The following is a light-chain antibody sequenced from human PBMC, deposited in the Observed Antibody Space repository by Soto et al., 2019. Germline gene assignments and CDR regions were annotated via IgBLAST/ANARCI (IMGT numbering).Light chain of an antibody. V-gene: IGLV1-40*01. Sequence: QSVLTQPPSVSGAPGQRVTISCTGSSSNIGAGYDVHWYQQLPGTVPKLLIYGNSNRPSGVPDRFSGSKSGTSASLAITGLQAEDEADYYCQSYDSSLSYLFGTGTKVTVL. J-gene: IGLJ1*01. CDR1: SSNIGAGYD. CDR3: QSYDSSLSYL. CDR2: GNS.